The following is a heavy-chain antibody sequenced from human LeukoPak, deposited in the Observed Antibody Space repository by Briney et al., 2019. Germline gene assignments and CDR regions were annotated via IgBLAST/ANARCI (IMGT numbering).Heavy chain of an antibody. CDR2: INSDGSNT. V-gene: IGHV3-74*01. CDR1: GFTFSSYW. CDR3: VRGSSGWYGQDY. J-gene: IGHJ4*02. Sequence: GGSLRLSCAASGFTFSSYWMHWFRQAPGKGPVWVSRINSDGSNTNYADSVQGRFTISRDNAKNTLYLQMNSLRAEDTAVYYWVRGSSGWYGQDYWGQGTLVTGSS. D-gene: IGHD6-19*01.